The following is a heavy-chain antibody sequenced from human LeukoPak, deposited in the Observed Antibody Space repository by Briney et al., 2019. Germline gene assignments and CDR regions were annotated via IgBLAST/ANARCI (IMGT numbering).Heavy chain of an antibody. CDR3: AIENYYDSSGYSKAFDY. CDR2: IEPNSGGA. D-gene: IGHD3-22*01. CDR1: GYTFTVKF. Sequence: ASVKVSCKTSGYTFTVKFLHWLRQAPGQGLEWMGGIEPNSGGAVYGQNFRGRVTVTRDTSVSTAYMELSRLRSDDTAVYYCAIENYYDSSGYSKAFDYWGQGTLVTVPS. J-gene: IGHJ4*02. V-gene: IGHV1-2*02.